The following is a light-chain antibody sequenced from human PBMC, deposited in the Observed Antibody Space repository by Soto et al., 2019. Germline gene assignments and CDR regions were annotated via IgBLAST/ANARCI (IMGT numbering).Light chain of an antibody. Sequence: DIVLTQSPGTLSLSPGDRAAPSCGASQSLSNNFLAWYQQKPGQAPRLLIPGASSRATGIPDRFSGSGSGTDFTLTITRVEPEDFAVYYCQQYATSPLTFGGGTKVDIK. V-gene: IGKV3-20*01. CDR3: QQYATSPLT. CDR1: QSLSNNF. J-gene: IGKJ4*01. CDR2: GAS.